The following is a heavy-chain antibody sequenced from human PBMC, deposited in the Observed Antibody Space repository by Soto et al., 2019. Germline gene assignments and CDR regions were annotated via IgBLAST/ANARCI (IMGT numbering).Heavy chain of an antibody. CDR2: ISGSGGST. V-gene: IGHV3-23*01. CDR1: GFTFSSYA. D-gene: IGHD3-22*01. CDR3: AIYYYDSSGYYPFDY. J-gene: IGHJ4*02. Sequence: GGSLRLSCAASGFTFSSYAMSWVRQAPGKGLEWVSAISGSGGSTYYADSVKGRFTISRDNSKNTLHLQMNSLRAEDTAVYYCAIYYYDSSGYYPFDYQGQSTLVTVSS.